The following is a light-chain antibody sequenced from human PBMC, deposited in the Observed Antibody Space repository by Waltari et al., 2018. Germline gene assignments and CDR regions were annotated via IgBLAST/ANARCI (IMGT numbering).Light chain of an antibody. Sequence: QSVLTQPPSVSGAPGQRVTISCTGSNSNIGAGYGVHWYQHLPGTAPKLLIYANNTRPSGFHERFSGSNSGTSATLAITGLQAEDEADYHCQSYDSSLSGVVFGGGTKLTVL. CDR1: NSNIGAGYG. CDR3: QSYDSSLSGVV. CDR2: ANN. J-gene: IGLJ3*02. V-gene: IGLV1-40*01.